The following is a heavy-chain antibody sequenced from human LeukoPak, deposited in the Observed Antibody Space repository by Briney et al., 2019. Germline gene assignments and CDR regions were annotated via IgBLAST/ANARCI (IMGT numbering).Heavy chain of an antibody. CDR1: GGSISSGSYY. Sequence: SSQTLSLTCTVSGGSISSGSYYWSWIRQPAGKGLEWIGRICTSGSTNYNPSLKSRVTISVDTSKNQFSLKLSSVTAADTAVYYCARAGPYYDFWSGYYVDYWGQGTLVTVSS. V-gene: IGHV4-61*02. CDR3: ARAGPYYDFWSGYYVDY. D-gene: IGHD3-3*01. J-gene: IGHJ4*02. CDR2: ICTSGST.